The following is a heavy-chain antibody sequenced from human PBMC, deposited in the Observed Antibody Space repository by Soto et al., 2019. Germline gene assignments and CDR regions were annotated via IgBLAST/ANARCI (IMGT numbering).Heavy chain of an antibody. Sequence: PGGSLRLSCAASGFTFSNAWMNWVRQAPGKGLEWVGRIKSKTDGGTTDYAAPVKGRFTISRDDSKNTLYLQMNSLKTEDTAVYYCTTASPNYDFWSGYYSQPGFDPWGQGTLVTVSS. CDR3: TTASPNYDFWSGYYSQPGFDP. D-gene: IGHD3-3*01. J-gene: IGHJ5*02. CDR1: GFTFSNAW. CDR2: IKSKTDGGTT. V-gene: IGHV3-15*07.